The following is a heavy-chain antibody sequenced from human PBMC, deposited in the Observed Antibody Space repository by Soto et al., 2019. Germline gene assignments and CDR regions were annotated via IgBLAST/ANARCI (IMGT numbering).Heavy chain of an antibody. J-gene: IGHJ4*02. CDR2: IGHLETT. CDR1: GVAMTYGGYS. V-gene: IGHV4-30-2*06. D-gene: IGHD2-2*01. CDR3: AGSRYCSSTTCYFFDY. Sequence: PSETLSLTCSVSGVAMTYGGYSWSWIRQSPEKGLEWLGYIGHLETTYYNPSFKSRLSLSIDKSKNQFSLRLISVTAADTAVYYCAGSRYCSSTTCYFFDYWCQGALVTVSS.